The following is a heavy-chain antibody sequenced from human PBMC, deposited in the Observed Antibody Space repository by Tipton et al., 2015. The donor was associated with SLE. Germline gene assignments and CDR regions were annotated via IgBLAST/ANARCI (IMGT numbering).Heavy chain of an antibody. Sequence: SLRLSCAASGFTFSIYSMNWVRQAPGKGLEWVSYIGSSTTSIYYADSVKGRFTISRDNAKNSLYLQMNSLRAEDTAVYYCASPYCPNGACLPWGQGTLVTVSS. D-gene: IGHD2-8*01. CDR1: GFTFSIYS. CDR3: ASPYCPNGACLP. V-gene: IGHV3-48*01. CDR2: IGSSTTSI. J-gene: IGHJ4*02.